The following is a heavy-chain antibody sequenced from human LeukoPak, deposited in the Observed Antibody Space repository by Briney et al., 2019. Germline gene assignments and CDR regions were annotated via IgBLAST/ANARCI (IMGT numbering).Heavy chain of an antibody. J-gene: IGHJ4*01. CDR1: GFTFSNAW. V-gene: IGHV3-15*01. Sequence: NPGGSLRLSCAASGFTFSNAWMSWVRQAPGKGLEWVGRIKSKADGGTTDYTAPVKGRFIISRDDSKNTLYLQMNSLKTEDTAVYYCATDDCGGDCYVFDYWGHGTLVTVSS. CDR3: ATDDCGGDCYVFDY. CDR2: IKSKADGGTT. D-gene: IGHD2-21*02.